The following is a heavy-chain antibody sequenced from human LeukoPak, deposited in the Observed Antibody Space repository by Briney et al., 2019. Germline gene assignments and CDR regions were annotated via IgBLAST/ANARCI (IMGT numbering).Heavy chain of an antibody. J-gene: IGHJ5*02. D-gene: IGHD3-10*01. Sequence: SETLSLTCAVYGGSFSGYYWSWIRQPPGKGLEWIGEINHSGSTNYNPSLKSRVTISVDTSKNQFSLKLSSVTAADTAVYYCARGNHYYGSGSYYTRNWFDHWGQGTLVTVSS. CDR1: GGSFSGYY. V-gene: IGHV4-34*01. CDR3: ARGNHYYGSGSYYTRNWFDH. CDR2: INHSGST.